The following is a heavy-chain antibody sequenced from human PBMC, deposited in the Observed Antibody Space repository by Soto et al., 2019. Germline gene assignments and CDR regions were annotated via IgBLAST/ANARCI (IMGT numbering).Heavy chain of an antibody. Sequence: GESLKISCKGSGYSFTSYWIGWVRQMPGKGLESMGIIYPGDPDTRYSPSFQGQVTISADKSISTAYLQWSSLKASDTAMYYCARTAAAGKYYYGMDGWGQGTKVTVSS. J-gene: IGHJ6*02. CDR1: GYSFTSYW. CDR3: ARTAAAGKYYYGMDG. D-gene: IGHD6-13*01. V-gene: IGHV5-51*01. CDR2: IYPGDPDT.